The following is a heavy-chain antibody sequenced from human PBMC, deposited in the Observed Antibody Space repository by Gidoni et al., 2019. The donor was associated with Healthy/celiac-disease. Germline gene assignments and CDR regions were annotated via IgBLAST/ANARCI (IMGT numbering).Heavy chain of an antibody. V-gene: IGHV3-66*01. CDR1: GFTVSSNY. Sequence: EVQLVESGGGLVQPGGSLRLSCAASGFTVSSNYMSWVRQAPGKGLEWVSVIYSGGSTYYADSVKGRFTISRDNSKNTLYLQMNSLRAEDTAVYYCARDRYSGSFLFDYWGQGTLVTVSS. J-gene: IGHJ4*02. D-gene: IGHD1-26*01. CDR3: ARDRYSGSFLFDY. CDR2: IYSGGST.